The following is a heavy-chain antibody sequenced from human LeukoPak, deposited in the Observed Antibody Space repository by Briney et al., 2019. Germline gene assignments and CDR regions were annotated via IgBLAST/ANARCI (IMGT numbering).Heavy chain of an antibody. CDR2: INPNSGGT. CDR3: AREGGYYYDSSGYYTLDY. D-gene: IGHD3-22*01. V-gene: IGHV1-2*07. CDR1: GYTFTGYY. Sequence: ASVKLSCTASGYTFTGYYMHCVLHAPGQGLEWMVWINPNSGGTNYTHHFQGRVTMTRDTSISTAYMELSRLRSDDTAVYYCAREGGYYYDSSGYYTLDYWGGGTLVSV. J-gene: IGHJ4*02.